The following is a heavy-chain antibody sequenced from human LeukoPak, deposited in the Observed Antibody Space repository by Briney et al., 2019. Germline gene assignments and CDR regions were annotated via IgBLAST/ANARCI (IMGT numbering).Heavy chain of an antibody. V-gene: IGHV3-11*01. Sequence: GGSLRLSCAASGFTFSVFAMSWVRQAPGKGLEWVSSISSIGSTIYYADSVKGRFTISRDNAKNSLYLQMNSLRAEDTAVYYCARDKDDYGSGNHWFDPWGQGTLVTVSS. CDR2: ISSIGSTI. CDR1: GFTFSVFA. J-gene: IGHJ5*02. CDR3: ARDKDDYGSGNHWFDP. D-gene: IGHD3-10*01.